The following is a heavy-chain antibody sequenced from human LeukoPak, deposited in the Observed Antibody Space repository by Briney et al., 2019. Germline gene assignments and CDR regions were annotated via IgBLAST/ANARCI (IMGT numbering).Heavy chain of an antibody. V-gene: IGHV3-7*04. J-gene: IGHJ4*02. Sequence: PGGSLRLSCAASGFNFSRYWMSWVRQAPGKGLEWVANINHDGNEKHYVDSVKGRFTMSRDNAKNSLYLQMNGLRAEDTAVYYCARIEAAEDYWGQGTLVTVSS. CDR1: GFNFSRYW. D-gene: IGHD6-13*01. CDR3: ARIEAAEDY. CDR2: INHDGNEK.